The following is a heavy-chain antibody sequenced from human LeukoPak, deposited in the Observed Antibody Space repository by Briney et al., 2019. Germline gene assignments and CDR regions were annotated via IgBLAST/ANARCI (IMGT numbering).Heavy chain of an antibody. J-gene: IGHJ4*02. V-gene: IGHV3-30*02. Sequence: GGSLRLSCAASGFTFSSYGMHWVRQAPGKGLEWVAFIRYDGSNKYYADSVKGRFTISRDNSKNTLYLQMNSLRAEDTAVYYCAKDLFVVVPAAPNTFDYWGQGTLVTVSS. CDR2: IRYDGSNK. CDR1: GFTFSSYG. CDR3: AKDLFVVVPAAPNTFDY. D-gene: IGHD2-2*01.